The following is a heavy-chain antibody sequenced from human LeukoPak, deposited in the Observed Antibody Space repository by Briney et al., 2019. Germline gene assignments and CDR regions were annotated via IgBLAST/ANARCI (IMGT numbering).Heavy chain of an antibody. D-gene: IGHD6-19*01. V-gene: IGHV3-23*01. CDR2: ISGSGGST. Sequence: GGSLRLSCATSGFSFSNAWMNWVRQAPGKGLEWVSAISGSGGSTYYADSVKGRFTISRDNSKNTLYLQMNSLRAEDTAVYYCAKLPMAVAGLDYWGQGTLVTVSS. CDR3: AKLPMAVAGLDY. CDR1: GFSFSNAW. J-gene: IGHJ4*02.